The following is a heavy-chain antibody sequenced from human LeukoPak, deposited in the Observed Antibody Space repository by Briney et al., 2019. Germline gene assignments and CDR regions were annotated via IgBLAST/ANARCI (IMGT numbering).Heavy chain of an antibody. J-gene: IGHJ4*02. CDR3: ARDHLGYFDY. CDR1: GYTFTGYY. V-gene: IGHV1-2*02. CDR2: INPKSGGT. D-gene: IGHD7-27*01. Sequence: ASVTVSCKASGYTFTGYYMHWVRQAPGQGLEWMGWINPKSGGTNYAQKFQGRVTMTRDTSISTAYMELSRLRSDDTAVYSYARDHLGYFDYWGQGTLVTVSS.